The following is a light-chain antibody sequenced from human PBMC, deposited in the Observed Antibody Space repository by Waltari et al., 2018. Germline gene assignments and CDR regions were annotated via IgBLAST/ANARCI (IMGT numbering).Light chain of an antibody. CDR3: SSYTTTSTLRVV. CDR1: SSDIGRYNY. V-gene: IGLV2-14*03. Sequence: QSALTQPASVSGSPGQSITISCTGTSSDIGRYNYVSWYQHHPDKATKLMIFDFNSPASRVSALFAGSKSGNTASLTISGLQAEDEADYYCSSYTTTSTLRVVFGGGTKRTVL. CDR2: DFN. J-gene: IGLJ2*01.